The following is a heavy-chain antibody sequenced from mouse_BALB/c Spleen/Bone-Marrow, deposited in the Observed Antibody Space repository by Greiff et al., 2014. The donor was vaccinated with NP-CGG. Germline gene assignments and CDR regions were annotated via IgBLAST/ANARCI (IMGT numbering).Heavy chain of an antibody. CDR1: GYAFTNYL. D-gene: IGHD1-1*01. J-gene: IGHJ3*01. Sequence: VQVVESGAELVRPGTSVKVSCKASGYAFTNYLIEWVKQRPGQGLEWIGVINPGSGGTNYNEKFKGKATLTADKSSSTAYMQLSSLTSDDSAVYFCAREIITSFAYWGQGTLVTVSA. V-gene: IGHV1-54*01. CDR2: INPGSGGT. CDR3: AREIITSFAY.